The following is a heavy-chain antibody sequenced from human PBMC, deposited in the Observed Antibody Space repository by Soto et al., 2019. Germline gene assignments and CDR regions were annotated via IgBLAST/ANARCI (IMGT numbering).Heavy chain of an antibody. J-gene: IGHJ6*02. CDR3: ARDPYGSGSLGYYYGMDV. CDR2: INPSGGST. D-gene: IGHD3-10*01. V-gene: IGHV1-46*03. Sequence: QVQLVQSGAEVKKPGASVKVSCKASGYTFTSYYMHWVRQAPGQGLEWMGIINPSGGSTSYAQKFQGRVTMTRDTSTSTVYMELSSLRSEDTAVYYCARDPYGSGSLGYYYGMDVWGQGTTVTVSS. CDR1: GYTFTSYY.